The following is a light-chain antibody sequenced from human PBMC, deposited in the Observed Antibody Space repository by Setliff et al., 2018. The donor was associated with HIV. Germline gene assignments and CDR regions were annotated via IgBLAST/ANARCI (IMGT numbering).Light chain of an antibody. CDR3: SSYAITNTLP. Sequence: SALTQPASVSGSPGQSITISCTGTNSDVGGYNYVSWYQQHPGRAPKLIIYEVRNRPSGVSHRFSGSKSGNTAPLTISGLQAEDEADYYCSSYAITNTLPFGTGTKSPS. V-gene: IGLV2-14*01. CDR1: NSDVGGYNY. J-gene: IGLJ1*01. CDR2: EVR.